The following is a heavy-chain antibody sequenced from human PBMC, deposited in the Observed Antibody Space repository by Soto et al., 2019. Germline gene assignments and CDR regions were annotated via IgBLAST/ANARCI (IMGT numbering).Heavy chain of an antibody. CDR3: ARVIGGVSSSLARPYFQH. Sequence: GASVKVSCKASGGTFSSYAISWVRQAPGQGLEWMGGIIPIFGTANYAQKFQGRVTITADESTSTAYMELSSLRSEDTAVYYCARVIGGVSSSLARPYFQHWGQGTLVTVSS. D-gene: IGHD6-13*01. CDR2: IIPIFGTA. J-gene: IGHJ1*01. CDR1: GGTFSSYA. V-gene: IGHV1-69*13.